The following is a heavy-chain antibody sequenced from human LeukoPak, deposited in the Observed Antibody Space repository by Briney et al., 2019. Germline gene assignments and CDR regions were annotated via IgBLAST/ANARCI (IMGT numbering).Heavy chain of an antibody. Sequence: LETLSLTCTVPGGSLSTYYWSWIRQPPGEGLEWISYVDYRGSTTYNPSLRSRVTISVDTSRNQFSLKLSSVTAADTAVYYCARSRSGYSYDHAAFEIWGQGTMVTVSS. V-gene: IGHV4-59*01. D-gene: IGHD5-18*01. J-gene: IGHJ3*02. CDR2: VDYRGST. CDR1: GGSLSTYY. CDR3: ARSRSGYSYDHAAFEI.